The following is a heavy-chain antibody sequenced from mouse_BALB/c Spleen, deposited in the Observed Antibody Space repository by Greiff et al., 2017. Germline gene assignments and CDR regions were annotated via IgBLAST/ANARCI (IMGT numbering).Heavy chain of an antibody. V-gene: IGHV3-8*02. D-gene: IGHD2-4*01. Sequence: EVQLQESGPSLVKPSQTLSLTCSVTGDSITSGYWNWIRKFPGNKLEYMGYISYSGSTYYNPSLKSRISITRDTSKNQYYLQLNSVTTEDTATYYCARAGGLRREYFDYWGQGTTLTVSS. CDR2: ISYSGST. J-gene: IGHJ2*01. CDR1: GDSITSGY. CDR3: ARAGGLRREYFDY.